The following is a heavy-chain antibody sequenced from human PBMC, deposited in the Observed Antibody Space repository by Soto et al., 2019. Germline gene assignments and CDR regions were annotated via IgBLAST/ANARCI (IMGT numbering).Heavy chain of an antibody. Sequence: GGSLRLSCAASGFTFSSFGMHWVRQAPGKVLEWVAVIWDDGSEAFYGDSVKGRFTISRDNSKNILYLQMNTLRAEDTALYFCARGDRPDFDYWGQGTLVTVSS. CDR3: ARGDRPDFDY. D-gene: IGHD6-6*01. V-gene: IGHV3-33*01. CDR2: IWDDGSEA. CDR1: GFTFSSFG. J-gene: IGHJ4*02.